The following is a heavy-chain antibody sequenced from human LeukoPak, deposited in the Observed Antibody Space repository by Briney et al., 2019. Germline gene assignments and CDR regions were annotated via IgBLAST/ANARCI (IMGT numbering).Heavy chain of an antibody. CDR3: ARVLRGDSNFDY. CDR1: GYTFTSYY. D-gene: IGHD3-16*01. Sequence: GASVTLSCKASGYTFTSYYMHWVRQAPGQGLEWMGIINPSGGSTSYAQKFQDRVTMTRDMSTSTVYVELSSLRSEDTAVYYCARVLRGDSNFDYWGQGTLVTVSS. J-gene: IGHJ4*02. V-gene: IGHV1-46*01. CDR2: INPSGGST.